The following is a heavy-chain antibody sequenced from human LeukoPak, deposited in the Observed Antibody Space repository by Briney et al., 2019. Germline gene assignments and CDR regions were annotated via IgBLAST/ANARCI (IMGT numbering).Heavy chain of an antibody. Sequence: PGGFLRLSCVVSGFAFRNAWMSWVRQAPGKGLEWVGRIKSKSDGETTDYAAPVKGRFTMSRDDLKNMLYLQMNSLTTEDTAVYYCTTDLQTTVTTADYWGQGTLVTVSS. CDR2: IKSKSDGETT. D-gene: IGHD4-11*01. CDR1: GFAFRNAW. CDR3: TTDLQTTVTTADY. V-gene: IGHV3-15*01. J-gene: IGHJ4*02.